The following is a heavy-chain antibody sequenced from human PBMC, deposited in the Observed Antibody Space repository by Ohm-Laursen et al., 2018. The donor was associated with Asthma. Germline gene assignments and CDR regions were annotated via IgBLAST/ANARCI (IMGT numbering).Heavy chain of an antibody. CDR3: ARDRAYGDPINYYYYGMDV. D-gene: IGHD4-17*01. V-gene: IGHV3-30*04. CDR1: GFTFRSYA. CDR2: ISYDGSNK. Sequence: SLRLSCTASGFTFRSYAMHWVRQAPGKGLEWVAVISYDGSNKYYADSVKGRFTISRDNSKNTLYLQMNSLRAEDTAVYYCARDRAYGDPINYYYYGMDVWGQGTTVTVSS. J-gene: IGHJ6*02.